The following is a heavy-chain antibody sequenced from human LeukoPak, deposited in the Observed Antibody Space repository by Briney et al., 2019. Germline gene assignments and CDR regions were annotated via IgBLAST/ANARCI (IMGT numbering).Heavy chain of an antibody. V-gene: IGHV3-48*01. CDR2: ISSSSSTI. CDR1: GFTFSSYS. CDR3: ARESRDYVWGSYRHPRLDY. Sequence: PGGSLRLSCAASGFTFSSYSMNWVRQAPGKGLEWVSYISSSSSTIYYADSVKGRFTISRDNAKNSLYLQMNSLRAEDTAVYYCARESRDYVWGSYRHPRLDYWGQGTLVTVSS. D-gene: IGHD3-16*02. J-gene: IGHJ4*02.